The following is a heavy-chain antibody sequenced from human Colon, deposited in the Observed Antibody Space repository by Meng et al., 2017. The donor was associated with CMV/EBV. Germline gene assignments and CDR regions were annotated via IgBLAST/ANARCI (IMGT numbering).Heavy chain of an antibody. CDR1: GFVFRSYG. Sequence: GESLKISCAASGFVFRSYGMHWVRQAPGKGLEWVAFIGYDGTNPHYVDSLKGRFTVSRDNSKNTLDLQIDSLRVEDTAVYYCARDGLWEGRIEGVPGADAWGQGTLVTVFS. CDR2: IGYDGTNP. CDR3: ARDGLWEGRIEGVPGADA. D-gene: IGHD5-18*01. J-gene: IGHJ5*02. V-gene: IGHV3-30*02.